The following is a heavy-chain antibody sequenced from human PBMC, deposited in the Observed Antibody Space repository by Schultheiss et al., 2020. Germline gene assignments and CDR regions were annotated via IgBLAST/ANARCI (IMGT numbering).Heavy chain of an antibody. V-gene: IGHV3-7*05. D-gene: IGHD1-26*01. Sequence: GESLKISCAASGFTLSSYWMSWVRQAPGKGLEWVANIKQDGSEKYYVDSVKGRFTISRDNSKNTLYLQMNSLRAEDTAVYYCAKPIQWELYPFDYWGQGTLVTGSS. J-gene: IGHJ4*02. CDR1: GFTLSSYW. CDR2: IKQDGSEK. CDR3: AKPIQWELYPFDY.